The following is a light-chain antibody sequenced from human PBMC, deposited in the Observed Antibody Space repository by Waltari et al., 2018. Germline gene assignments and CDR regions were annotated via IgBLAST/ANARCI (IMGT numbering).Light chain of an antibody. CDR1: SSDVGGYNY. J-gene: IGLJ2*01. CDR3: NSYAGRNRLGV. CDR2: EVT. Sequence: QSALTQPPSASGSPGQPVTISCPGTSSDVGGYNYVSWYQQHPGKAPKLIIYEVTKRPSVVPDRFSGAKSGNAASLTVSGLQADDEADYYCNSYAGRNRLGVFGGGTKVTVL. V-gene: IGLV2-8*01.